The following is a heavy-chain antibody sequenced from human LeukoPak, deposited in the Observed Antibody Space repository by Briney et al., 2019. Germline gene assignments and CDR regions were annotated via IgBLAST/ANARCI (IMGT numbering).Heavy chain of an antibody. V-gene: IGHV3-48*04. CDR2: ISSSSSTI. D-gene: IGHD1-20*01. J-gene: IGHJ3*02. Sequence: PGGSLRLSCAASGFTFSSYSMNWVRQAPWKGLEWVSYISSSSSTIYYADSVKGRFTISRDNAKNSLYLQMNSLRAEDTAVYYCARASITGTMAAFDIWSQGTMVTVSS. CDR1: GFTFSSYS. CDR3: ARASITGTMAAFDI.